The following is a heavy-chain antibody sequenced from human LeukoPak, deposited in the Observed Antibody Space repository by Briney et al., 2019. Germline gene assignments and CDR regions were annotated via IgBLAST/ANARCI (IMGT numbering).Heavy chain of an antibody. CDR3: ARDCGDGNNWFDP. CDR1: GGSISSYY. CDR2: IYYSGST. J-gene: IGHJ5*02. Sequence: SETLSLTCTVSGGSISSYYWSWIRQPPGKGLEWIGYIYYSGSTNYNPSLKSRVTISVDRSKNQFSLKLSSVTAADTAVYYCARDCGDGNNWFDPWGQGTLVTVSS. V-gene: IGHV4-59*12. D-gene: IGHD5-24*01.